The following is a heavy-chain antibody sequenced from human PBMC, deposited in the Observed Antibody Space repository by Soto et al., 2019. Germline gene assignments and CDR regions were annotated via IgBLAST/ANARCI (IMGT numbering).Heavy chain of an antibody. V-gene: IGHV3-33*01. D-gene: IGHD4-17*01. CDR2: IWYDGSNK. CDR1: GFTFSSYG. Sequence: QVQLVESGGGVVQPGRSLRLSCAASGFTFSSYGMHWVRQAPGKGLEWVAVIWYDGSNKYYADSVKGRFTISRDNSKNTLYLQMNSLRAEDTAVYYCARDYRDDGDHNWFDPWGQGTLVTVSS. J-gene: IGHJ5*02. CDR3: ARDYRDDGDHNWFDP.